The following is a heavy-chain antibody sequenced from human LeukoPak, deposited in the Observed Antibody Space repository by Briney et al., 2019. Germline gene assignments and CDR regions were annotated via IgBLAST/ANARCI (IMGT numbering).Heavy chain of an antibody. V-gene: IGHV3-23*01. CDR2: ISTSGGST. CDR1: GFTFSSYA. J-gene: IGHJ4*02. CDR3: AKGVYQWLFFFDD. D-gene: IGHD6-19*01. Sequence: GGSLRLSCAASGFTFSSYAMSWVRQAPGKGLEWVSAISTSGGSTYYADSVKGRFTISRDNSKNTQSLQMNSLRAEDTAVYYCAKGVYQWLFFFDDWGPGTLVTVSS.